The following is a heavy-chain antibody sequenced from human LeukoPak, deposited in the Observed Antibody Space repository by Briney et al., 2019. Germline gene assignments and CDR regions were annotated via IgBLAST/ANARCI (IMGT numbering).Heavy chain of an antibody. V-gene: IGHV3-11*01. D-gene: IGHD3-10*01. CDR3: ARVGVRYYYGSGSYYNGGRGDYYGMDV. Sequence: GGSLRPSCAASGFTFSDYYMSWIRQAPGKGLEWVSYISSSGSTIYYADSVKGRFTISRDNAKNSLYLQMNSLRAEDTAVYYCARVGVRYYYGSGSYYNGGRGDYYGMDVWGQGTTVTVSS. CDR1: GFTFSDYY. J-gene: IGHJ6*02. CDR2: ISSSGSTI.